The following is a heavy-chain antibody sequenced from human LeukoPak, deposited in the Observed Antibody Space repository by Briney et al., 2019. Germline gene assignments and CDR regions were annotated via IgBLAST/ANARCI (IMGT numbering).Heavy chain of an antibody. CDR2: IIPIFGTA. J-gene: IGHJ3*02. V-gene: IGHV1-69*13. CDR1: GGTFSSYA. D-gene: IGHD3-3*01. CDR3: AGGYYTANAFDI. Sequence: ASVKVSCKASGGTFSSYAISWVRQAPGQGLEWMGGIIPIFGTANYAQKFQGRVTITADESTSTAYMELSSLRSEDTAVYYCAGGYYTANAFDIWGQGTMVTVSS.